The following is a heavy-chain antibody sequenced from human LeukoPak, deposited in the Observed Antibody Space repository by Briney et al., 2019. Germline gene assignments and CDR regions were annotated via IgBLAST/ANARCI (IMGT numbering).Heavy chain of an antibody. Sequence: GGSLRLSCAASGFTFSSYAMHWVRQAPGKGLEWVAVISYDGSNKYYADSVKGRFTISRDNSKNTLYLQMNSLRAEDTAVYYCARVGYDTPYDYWGRGTLVTVSS. D-gene: IGHD3-3*01. V-gene: IGHV3-30*01. CDR1: GFTFSSYA. CDR3: ARVGYDTPYDY. J-gene: IGHJ4*02. CDR2: ISYDGSNK.